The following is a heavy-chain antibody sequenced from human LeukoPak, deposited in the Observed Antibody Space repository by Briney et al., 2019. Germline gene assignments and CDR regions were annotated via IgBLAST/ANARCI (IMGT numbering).Heavy chain of an antibody. J-gene: IGHJ4*02. CDR3: ARDGGGATGFDY. CDR1: GYTFTSYY. V-gene: IGHV1-46*01. Sequence: ASVKVSCKASGYTFTSYYMHWVRQAPGQGLEWMGIINPSGGSTSYAQKFQGRVTMTRDTSTSTVYMELSSLRSDDTAVYYCARDGGGATGFDYWGQGTLVTVSS. CDR2: INPSGGST. D-gene: IGHD1-26*01.